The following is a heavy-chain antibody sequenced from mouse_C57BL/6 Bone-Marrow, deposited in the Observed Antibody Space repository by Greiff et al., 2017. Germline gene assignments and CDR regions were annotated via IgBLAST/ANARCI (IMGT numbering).Heavy chain of an antibody. Sequence: QVQLKESGAELVRPGASVKLSCKASGYTFTDYYINWVKQRPGQGLEWIARIYPGSGNTYYNEKFKGKATLTAEKSSSTAYMQLSSLTSEDSAVYFCAKGEDYYGSSPFAYWGQGTLVTVSA. J-gene: IGHJ3*01. CDR2: IYPGSGNT. D-gene: IGHD1-1*01. CDR3: AKGEDYYGSSPFAY. CDR1: GYTFTDYY. V-gene: IGHV1-76*01.